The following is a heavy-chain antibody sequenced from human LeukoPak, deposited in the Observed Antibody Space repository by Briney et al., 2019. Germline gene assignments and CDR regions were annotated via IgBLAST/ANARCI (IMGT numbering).Heavy chain of an antibody. V-gene: IGHV4-4*02. Sequence: PSGTLSLTCGVSGGSISSTYWRRWVRQPPGQGLEWIGEISLSGVTNYNPSPKSRVTMSLDRSKNHLSLTLTSVTAADPAVYYCSRESGAFSPFGYWGQGTLVTVSS. CDR2: ISLSGVT. CDR1: GGSISSTYW. J-gene: IGHJ4*02. CDR3: SRESGAFSPFGY. D-gene: IGHD1-26*01.